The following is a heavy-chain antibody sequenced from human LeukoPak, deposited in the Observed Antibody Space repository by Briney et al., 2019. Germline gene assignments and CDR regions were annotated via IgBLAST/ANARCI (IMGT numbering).Heavy chain of an antibody. V-gene: IGHV1-46*01. CDR2: INPSGGST. CDR1: GYTFTSSY. J-gene: IGHJ4*02. D-gene: IGHD5-18*01. Sequence: ASVKVSCKASGYTFTSSYMHWVRQAPGQGLEWMGIINPSGGSTSYAQKFQGRVTMTRDTSTSTVYMELSSLRSEDTAVYYCARGGIQLWKTYYFDYWGQGTLVTVSS. CDR3: ARGGIQLWKTYYFDY.